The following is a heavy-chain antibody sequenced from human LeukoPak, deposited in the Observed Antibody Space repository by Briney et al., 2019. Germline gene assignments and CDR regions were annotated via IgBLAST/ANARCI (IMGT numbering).Heavy chain of an antibody. Sequence: GGSLRLSCAASGFTFSAYAVIWVRQAPGKGLEWVSAISASGDYTHYADSVKGRFDISRDDSKNTVYLQMSSLRAEDAALYYCAKDPNGDYVGAFDSWGQGTTVIVSS. J-gene: IGHJ3*02. CDR1: GFTFSAYA. V-gene: IGHV3-23*01. CDR2: ISASGDYT. CDR3: AKDPNGDYVGAFDS. D-gene: IGHD4-17*01.